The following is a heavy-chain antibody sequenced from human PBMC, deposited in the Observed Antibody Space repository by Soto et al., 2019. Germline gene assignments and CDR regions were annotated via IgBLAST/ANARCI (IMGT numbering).Heavy chain of an antibody. D-gene: IGHD2-2*02. CDR3: ARDPYTHCTTTSCYTTYYYFYGMDV. J-gene: IGHJ6*01. V-gene: IGHV3-33*01. CDR1: GFTFASYG. Sequence: SLRLSCAASGFTFASYGMHWVRQAPGKGLEWVALIWYDGSNKYYANSVKGRFTISRDNSKNTLYLQMNTLRAEDTAMYYCARDPYTHCTTTSCYTTYYYFYGMDVWGQGTTVTASS. CDR2: IWYDGSNK.